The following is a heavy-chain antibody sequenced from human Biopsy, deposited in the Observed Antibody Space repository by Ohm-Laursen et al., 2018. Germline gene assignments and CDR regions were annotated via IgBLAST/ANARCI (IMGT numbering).Heavy chain of an antibody. V-gene: IGHV4-59*01. CDR1: GGSISSDY. CDR2: ISNRGST. D-gene: IGHD3-3*01. J-gene: IGHJ3*01. CDR3: ARLYRLDDYWNDDPPDAFDV. Sequence: GTLSLTCTVSGGSISSDYWSWIRQSPGKGLEWIGYISNRGSTNYNPSLRGRVTISVDTSKNQFSLKLSSVTAADTAVFFCARLYRLDDYWNDDPPDAFDVWGQGTMVTVS.